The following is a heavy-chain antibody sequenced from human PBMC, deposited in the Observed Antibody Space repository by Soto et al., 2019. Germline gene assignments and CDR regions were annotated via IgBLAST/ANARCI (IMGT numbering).Heavy chain of an antibody. D-gene: IGHD6-6*01. J-gene: IGHJ4*03. CDR1: GGSISRGGYS. CDR2: IYHSGST. V-gene: IGHV4-30-2*01. Sequence: PSVTRPLTCAVSGGSISRGGYSRSWIVQPPGKGLEWIGYIYHSGSTYYNPSLKSRVTISVDRSKNQFYLKLSSVTAADTAVYFWARDSFTSSSQLYCDCWGQETRGSVSS. CDR3: ARDSFTSSSQLYCDC.